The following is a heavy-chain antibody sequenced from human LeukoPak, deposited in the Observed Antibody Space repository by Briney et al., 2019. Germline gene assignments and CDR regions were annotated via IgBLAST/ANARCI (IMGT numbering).Heavy chain of an antibody. Sequence: SETLSLTCTVSGGSISSYYWSWIRQPPGKGLEWIGYIYYSGSTNYNPSLKSRVTISVDTSKNQFSLKLSSVTAADTAVYYCARDHIVVVPAAPGRYYYYYGMDAWGQGTTVTVSS. V-gene: IGHV4-59*01. J-gene: IGHJ6*02. D-gene: IGHD2-2*01. CDR1: GGSISSYY. CDR2: IYYSGST. CDR3: ARDHIVVVPAAPGRYYYYYGMDA.